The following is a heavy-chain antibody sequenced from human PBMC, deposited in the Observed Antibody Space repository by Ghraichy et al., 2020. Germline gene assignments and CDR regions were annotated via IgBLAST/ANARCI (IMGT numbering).Heavy chain of an antibody. CDR3: TREGLRGYSYGVYYYYGMDV. Sequence: GGSLRLSCTASGFTFGDYAMSWFRQAPGKGLEWVGFIRSKAYGGTTEYAASVKGRFTISRDDSKSIAYLQMNSLKTENTAVYYCTREGLRGYSYGVYYYYGMDVWGQGTTVTVSS. V-gene: IGHV3-49*03. CDR2: IRSKAYGGTT. CDR1: GFTFGDYA. D-gene: IGHD5-18*01. J-gene: IGHJ6*02.